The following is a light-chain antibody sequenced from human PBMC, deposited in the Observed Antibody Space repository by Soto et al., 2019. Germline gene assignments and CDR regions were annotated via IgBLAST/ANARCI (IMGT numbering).Light chain of an antibody. CDR2: GAS. J-gene: IGKJ1*01. V-gene: IGKV3-15*01. Sequence: EIVMTQSPATLSVSPGEGATLSCRASQSVSSKLAWYQQKPGQAPRLLIYGASTRATGIPARFSGSGSGTEVTLIISSLQSEDSAVYYCQQYNSWLWTFGQGTKVEIK. CDR3: QQYNSWLWT. CDR1: QSVSSK.